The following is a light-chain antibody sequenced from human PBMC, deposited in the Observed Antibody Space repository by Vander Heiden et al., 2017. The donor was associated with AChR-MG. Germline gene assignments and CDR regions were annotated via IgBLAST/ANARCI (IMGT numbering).Light chain of an antibody. J-gene: IGLJ2*01. CDR2: EDT. V-gene: IGLV3-10*01. CDR3: YSTDTTGDQRI. CDR1: ALPTKY. Sequence: SYELTQPPSVSVSPGQTASSTCSGDALPTKYAYWYQQKAGQAPVLVIFEDTKRPSGIPERFSGSSSGTMATLTITGAQVEDGADYYCYSTDTTGDQRIFGGGTKLTVL.